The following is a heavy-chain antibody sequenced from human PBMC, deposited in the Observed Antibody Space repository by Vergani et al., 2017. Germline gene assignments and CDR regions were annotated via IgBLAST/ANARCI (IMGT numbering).Heavy chain of an antibody. CDR2: IKKDGSEK. D-gene: IGHD1-14*01. CDR3: ARNHFDY. J-gene: IGHJ4*02. V-gene: IGHV3-7*01. Sequence: EVQLVESGGVVVQPGGSLRLSCAASGFTFDDYTMHWVRQAPGKGLEWVANIKKDGSEKNYVDSVKGRFTISRDNTKNSLYLQMNSLRAEDTAVYYCARNHFDYWGQGTLVTVSS. CDR1: GFTFDDYT.